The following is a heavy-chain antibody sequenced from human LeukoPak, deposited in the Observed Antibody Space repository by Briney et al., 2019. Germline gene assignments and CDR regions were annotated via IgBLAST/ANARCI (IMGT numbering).Heavy chain of an antibody. D-gene: IGHD2-15*01. V-gene: IGHV4-59*07. CDR1: GGSISSYY. J-gene: IGHJ5*02. CDR3: ASLGYCSGGSCWNWFDP. Sequence: SDTLSLTCTVSGGSISSYYWSWIRQPRGKALEWIGYIYYSGSTNYDPSLKSRVTISVDTSKNQFSLKLSSVTAADTAVYYCASLGYCSGGSCWNWFDPWGQGTLVTVSS. CDR2: IYYSGST.